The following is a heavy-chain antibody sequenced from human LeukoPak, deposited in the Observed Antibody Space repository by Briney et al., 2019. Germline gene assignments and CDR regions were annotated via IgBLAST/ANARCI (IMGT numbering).Heavy chain of an antibody. CDR2: ISGSGSTT. D-gene: IGHD6-19*01. J-gene: IGHJ4*02. V-gene: IGHV3-21*01. Sequence: GSLRLSCSASGFTFSTYGMSWVRQAPGKGLEWVISISGSGSTTFYADSVKGRFTISRDNAKNSLYLQMNSLRAEDTAVYYCARRVSGWLDYWGQGTLVTISS. CDR1: GFTFSTYG. CDR3: ARRVSGWLDY.